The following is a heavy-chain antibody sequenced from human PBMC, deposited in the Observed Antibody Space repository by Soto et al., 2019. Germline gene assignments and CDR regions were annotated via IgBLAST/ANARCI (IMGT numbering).Heavy chain of an antibody. V-gene: IGHV5-51*01. CDR1: GYSFTSYW. D-gene: IGHD5-12*01. Sequence: PGESLKICCKASGYSFTSYWIGWVRQMPGKGLEWMGIIYPGDSDSRYSPSFQGQVTISADKSISTAYLQWSSLKASDTAMYYCARHDVEMATGGVADYWGQGTLVTVSS. CDR3: ARHDVEMATGGVADY. J-gene: IGHJ4*02. CDR2: IYPGDSDS.